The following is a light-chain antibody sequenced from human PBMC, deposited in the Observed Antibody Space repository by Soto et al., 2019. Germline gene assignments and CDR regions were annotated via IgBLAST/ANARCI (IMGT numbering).Light chain of an antibody. CDR2: GAS. V-gene: IGKV3-15*01. J-gene: IGKJ4*01. CDR3: QQFGSLPVT. CDR1: QSVNSN. Sequence: EIVMTQSPATLSVSPGERATLSCRASQSVNSNLAWYQQKPGQAPRLIIYGASTRATGIPARFSGSGSGTEFTLTISSLQSEDFAVYYCQQFGSLPVTFGGGTKVEIK.